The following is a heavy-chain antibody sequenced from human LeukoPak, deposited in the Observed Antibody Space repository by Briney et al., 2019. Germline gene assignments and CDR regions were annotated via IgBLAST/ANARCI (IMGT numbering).Heavy chain of an antibody. J-gene: IGHJ6*02. Sequence: ASVKGSCKASGGTFSSYANSWVRQAPGQGLEWMGGIIPIFGTANYAQKFQGRVTITADESTSTAYMELSSLRSEDTAVYYCARDRLGDSYYYYYGMDVWGQGTTVTVSS. CDR3: ARDRLGDSYYYYYGMDV. V-gene: IGHV1-69*13. D-gene: IGHD3-16*01. CDR1: GGTFSSYA. CDR2: IIPIFGTA.